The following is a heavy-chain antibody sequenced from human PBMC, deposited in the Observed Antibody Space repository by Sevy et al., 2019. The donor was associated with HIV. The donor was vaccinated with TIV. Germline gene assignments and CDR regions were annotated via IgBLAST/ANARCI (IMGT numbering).Heavy chain of an antibody. Sequence: GGSLRLSCAASGFTFNHYGMQWVRQAPVKGLEWVAFIRYDGSNKFYADSVEGRFTISRHNSKNTLYLQMNSLRPEDTAVYYCAKDRPSITMVRGAFDYWGQGTLVTVSS. V-gene: IGHV3-30*02. CDR2: IRYDGSNK. CDR1: GFTFNHYG. CDR3: AKDRPSITMVRGAFDY. J-gene: IGHJ4*02. D-gene: IGHD3-10*01.